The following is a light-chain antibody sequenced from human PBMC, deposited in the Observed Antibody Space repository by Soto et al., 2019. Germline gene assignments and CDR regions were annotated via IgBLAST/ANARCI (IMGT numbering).Light chain of an antibody. CDR1: QSISIW. CDR2: DAS. J-gene: IGKJ1*01. V-gene: IGKV1-5*01. CDR3: QQYNSYRT. Sequence: DIQMTQSPSTLSASVGDRVTITCRARQSISIWLAWYQQKPGKAPKLLIYDASILESGVPSRFSGSGSGTEFTLTISSLQPDHFATYYCQQYNSYRTFGQGTKVEIK.